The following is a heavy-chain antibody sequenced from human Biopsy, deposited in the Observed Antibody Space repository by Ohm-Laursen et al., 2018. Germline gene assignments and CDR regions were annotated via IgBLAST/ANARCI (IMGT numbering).Heavy chain of an antibody. V-gene: IGHV1-2*02. Sequence: SVKVSCKASSYTFTDYNIHWMRQAPGQGLEWLGYINCKTGATNYAQKFQGTVTMTRDTSISTASLALGSLRSADAAIYYGAGDPLNGHKHFDYWGQGSLVTVSS. CDR3: AGDPLNGHKHFDY. D-gene: IGHD2-8*01. J-gene: IGHJ4*02. CDR2: INCKTGAT. CDR1: SYTFTDYN.